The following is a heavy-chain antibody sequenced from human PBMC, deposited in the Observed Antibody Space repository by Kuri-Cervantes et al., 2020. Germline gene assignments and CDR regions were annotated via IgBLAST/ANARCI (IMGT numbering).Heavy chain of an antibody. CDR3: ARDEYYYDSSGYFEWFDP. D-gene: IGHD3-22*01. Sequence: GGSLRLSCAAFGFTFSSYWMSWVRQAPGKGLEWVANIKQDGSEKYYVDSVKGRFTISRDNSKNTLYLQMNSLRAEDTAVYYCARDEYYYDSSGYFEWFDPWGQGTLVTVSS. CDR1: GFTFSSYW. CDR2: IKQDGSEK. J-gene: IGHJ5*02. V-gene: IGHV3-7*01.